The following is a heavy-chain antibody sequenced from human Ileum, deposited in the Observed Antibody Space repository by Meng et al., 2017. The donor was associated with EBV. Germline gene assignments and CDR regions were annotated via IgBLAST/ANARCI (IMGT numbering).Heavy chain of an antibody. J-gene: IGHJ4*02. Sequence: QLRHGSAGPVKPSETLSLHCSVSGGSMSSSSYYWGWIRHPPGKGLEWIGSIYYSGSTYYNPSLKSRVTISVDTSKNQFSLKLSSVTAADTAVYYCARSIVVVPAAIYYWGQGTLVTVSS. CDR3: ARSIVVVPAAIYY. D-gene: IGHD2-2*01. CDR2: IYYSGST. CDR1: GGSMSSSSYY. V-gene: IGHV4-39*01.